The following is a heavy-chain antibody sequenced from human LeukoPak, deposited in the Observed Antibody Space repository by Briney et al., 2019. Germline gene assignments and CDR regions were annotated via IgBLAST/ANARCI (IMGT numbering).Heavy chain of an antibody. CDR1: GFTFSSYS. D-gene: IGHD3-22*01. V-gene: IGHV3-23*01. J-gene: IGHJ4*02. CDR3: AKGSSAYYYDY. CDR2: INDNGDII. Sequence: GASLRLSRAASGFTFSSYSMTWVRQAPGKGLEWVSTINDNGDIIFYGDSVKGRFTISRDNSKNTVYLQMNNLRAEDTAVYFCAKGSSAYYYDYWGQGTLVTVSS.